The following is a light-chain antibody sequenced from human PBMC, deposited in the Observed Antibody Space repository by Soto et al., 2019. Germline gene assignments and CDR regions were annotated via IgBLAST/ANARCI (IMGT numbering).Light chain of an antibody. J-gene: IGKJ4*01. CDR3: QQYGSSPPLT. V-gene: IGKV3-20*01. CDR1: QSVHSSH. CDR2: GAS. Sequence: EVVLTQSPAALSLSPGERATLSCRASQSVHSSHLAWYQQRPGQAPSLLIYGASSRATGIPDRFSGSGSGTDFTLTISRLEPEDFAVYYCQQYGSSPPLTFGGGTKVDIK.